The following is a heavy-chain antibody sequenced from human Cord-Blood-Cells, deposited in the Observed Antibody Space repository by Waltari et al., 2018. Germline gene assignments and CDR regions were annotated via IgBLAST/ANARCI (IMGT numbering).Heavy chain of an antibody. CDR2: INHSGST. V-gene: IGHV4-34*01. CDR3: ARAGWLRFLDY. Sequence: QVQLQQWGAGLLKPSETLSLTCAVYGGYFSGYYLSWIRQPTGKGLEWIGEINHSGSTNYNPSLKSRVTISVDTSKNQFSLKLSSVTAADTAVYYCARAGWLRFLDYWGQGTLVTVSS. J-gene: IGHJ4*02. D-gene: IGHD3-3*01. CDR1: GGYFSGYY.